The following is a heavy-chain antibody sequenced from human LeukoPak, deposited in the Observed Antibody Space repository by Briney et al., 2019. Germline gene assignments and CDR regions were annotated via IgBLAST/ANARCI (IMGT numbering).Heavy chain of an antibody. J-gene: IGHJ4*02. Sequence: GSLRLSCAASGFTFSSYEMNWVRQAPGKGLEWVSYISSSGSTIYYADSVKGRFTISRDNAKNSLYLQMNSLRAEDTAVYYCAKVTGVWLAVAGIFDYWGQGTLVTVSS. D-gene: IGHD6-19*01. CDR3: AKVTGVWLAVAGIFDY. CDR1: GFTFSSYE. V-gene: IGHV3-48*03. CDR2: ISSSGSTI.